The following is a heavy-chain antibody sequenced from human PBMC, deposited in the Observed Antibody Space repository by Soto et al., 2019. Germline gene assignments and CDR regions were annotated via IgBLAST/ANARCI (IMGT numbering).Heavy chain of an antibody. CDR1: GYTFTRYG. V-gene: IGHV1-18*01. J-gene: IGHJ6*02. CDR2: SNTYNGKT. Sequence: QVQLVQSGAEVKNPGASVKVSCKASGYTFTRYGIGWARQAPGQGLEWMGWSNTYNGKTNYAQNVQGRVTLTTDTXTSTAYMELRSLRSNDTAIYYCAMVDVYVTPSPQDVWGQGTTVIVSS. D-gene: IGHD3-16*01. CDR3: AMVDVYVTPSPQDV.